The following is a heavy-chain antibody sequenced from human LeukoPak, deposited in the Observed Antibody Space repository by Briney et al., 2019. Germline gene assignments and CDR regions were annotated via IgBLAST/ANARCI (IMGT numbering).Heavy chain of an antibody. D-gene: IGHD3-22*01. CDR2: IYYSGST. J-gene: IGHJ4*02. CDR3: ARGLTYYYDSSGYSYSDRFDY. V-gene: IGHV4-39*01. CDR1: GGSISSSSYY. Sequence: SETLSLTCTVSGGSISSSSYYWGWIRQPPGKGLEWIGSIYYSGSTYYNPSLKSRVTISVDTSKNQFSLKLSSVIAADTAVYYCARGLTYYYDSSGYSYSDRFDYWGQGTLVTVSS.